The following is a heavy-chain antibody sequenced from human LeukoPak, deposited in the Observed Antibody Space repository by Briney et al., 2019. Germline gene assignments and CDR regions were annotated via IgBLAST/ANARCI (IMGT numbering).Heavy chain of an antibody. D-gene: IGHD1-7*01. J-gene: IGHJ4*02. Sequence: PGGSLRLSCAASGFTFSSYEMNWVRQAPGKGLEWVSYISSSSSSIYYADSVKGRFTISRDNSKNSLYLQMNSLRTEDTALYYCAKDIFNWNYGDYWGQGTLVTVSS. CDR1: GFTFSSYE. CDR2: ISSSSSSI. V-gene: IGHV3-48*03. CDR3: AKDIFNWNYGDY.